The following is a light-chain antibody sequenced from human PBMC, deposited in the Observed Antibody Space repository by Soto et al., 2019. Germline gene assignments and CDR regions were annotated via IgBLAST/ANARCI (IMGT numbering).Light chain of an antibody. CDR1: QTITTW. V-gene: IGKV1-5*01. Sequence: DIHMTQSPSPLSSSIGDRVTITSRASQTITTWLAWYQQKPGNAPKLLIYHASNLETGVPSTFSGSAFGTEFTLTISSLQPDDFASECYEDYDSFAWTFRGGILGAIK. CDR2: HAS. J-gene: IGKJ1*01. CDR3: EDYDSFAWT.